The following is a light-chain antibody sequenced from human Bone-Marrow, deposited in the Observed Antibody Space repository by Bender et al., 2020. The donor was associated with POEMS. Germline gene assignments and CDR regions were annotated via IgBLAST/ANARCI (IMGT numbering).Light chain of an antibody. V-gene: IGLV2-8*01. CDR2: EVS. CDR3: CSYVNTNTWV. J-gene: IGLJ3*02. CDR1: TSDVGGYNY. Sequence: QSVLTQPASASGSPGQSVTISCTGTTSDVGGYNYVSWYQQHPGKAPKLIIYEVSERPSGVPDRFSGSKSGNTASLTISGLQAEDESNYYCCSYVNTNTWVFGGGTKLTVL.